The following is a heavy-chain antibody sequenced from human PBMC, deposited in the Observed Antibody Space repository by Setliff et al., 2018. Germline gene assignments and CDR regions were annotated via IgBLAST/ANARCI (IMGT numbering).Heavy chain of an antibody. CDR3: EGRAVADRGLDF. CDR2: IGASGSDK. J-gene: IGHJ3*01. V-gene: IGHV3-48*03. Sequence: GGSLRLSCAASGFTFSTYEIHWVRQAPGRGLEWVSSIGASGSDKYYADSVKGRFTISRGNAKNSLSLQMYSLRTDDTAFYYCEGRAVADRGLDFWGQGTMVTVSS. D-gene: IGHD6-19*01. CDR1: GFTFSTYE.